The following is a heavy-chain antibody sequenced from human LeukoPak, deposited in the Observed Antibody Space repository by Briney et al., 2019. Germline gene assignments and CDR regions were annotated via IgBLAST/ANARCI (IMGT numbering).Heavy chain of an antibody. CDR1: GFTLSSYA. Sequence: GGSLRLSCAASGFTLSSYAMGWVRQAPGKGLEWVSSISRSGGNTYYADSVKGRFTISRDNSKNTLYLQMNSLSVEDTAVYYCAKSGTSSGYLIFDYWGQGTLVTVSS. CDR3: AKSGTSSGYLIFDY. CDR2: ISRSGGNT. J-gene: IGHJ4*02. V-gene: IGHV3-23*01. D-gene: IGHD3-22*01.